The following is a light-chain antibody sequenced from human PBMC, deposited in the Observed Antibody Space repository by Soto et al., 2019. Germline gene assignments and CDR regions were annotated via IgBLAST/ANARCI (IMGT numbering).Light chain of an antibody. Sequence: QSVLTQPASVSGSPGQSITISCTGGSSDIGGYNYVSWYQHHPGKAPKLMIYEVSNRPSGLSNRFSGSKSGNTASLTISGLQTEDEADYYCTSYSSSTTLVFGTGTKLTVL. J-gene: IGLJ1*01. CDR1: SSDIGGYNY. CDR3: TSYSSSTTLV. CDR2: EVS. V-gene: IGLV2-14*01.